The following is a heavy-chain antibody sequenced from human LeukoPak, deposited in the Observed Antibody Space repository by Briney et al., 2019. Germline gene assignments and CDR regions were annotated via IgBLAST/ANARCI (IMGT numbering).Heavy chain of an antibody. CDR3: ARRYTTSSPCFDY. J-gene: IGHJ4*02. CDR1: GASISSSGYY. CDR2: VYHSGST. D-gene: IGHD6-6*01. Sequence: ASETLSLTCTVSGASISSSGYYWGWTRQPPGKGLEWIGSVYHSGSTYSNPSLKSRVTISVDTSKNQFSLKLSSVTAADTAVYYCARRYTTSSPCFDYWGQGTLVTVSS. V-gene: IGHV4-39*01.